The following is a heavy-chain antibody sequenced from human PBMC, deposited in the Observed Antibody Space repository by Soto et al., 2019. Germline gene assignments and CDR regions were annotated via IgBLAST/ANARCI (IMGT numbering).Heavy chain of an antibody. Sequence: QVQLVQSGAEVKKPGSSVKVSCKASGGTFSSYAISWVRQAPGQGLEWMGGIIPIFGTANYAQKFQGRVTITADESTSTAYMELSSLRSEDTAVYYCARGGVQDIVVVVAATDYYGMDVWGQGTTVTVSS. V-gene: IGHV1-69*12. J-gene: IGHJ6*02. CDR2: IIPIFGTA. D-gene: IGHD2-15*01. CDR1: GGTFSSYA. CDR3: ARGGVQDIVVVVAATDYYGMDV.